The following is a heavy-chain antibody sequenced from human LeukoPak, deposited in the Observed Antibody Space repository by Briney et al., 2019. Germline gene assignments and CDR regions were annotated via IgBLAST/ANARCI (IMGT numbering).Heavy chain of an antibody. Sequence: GGSLRLSCAAFGFTFSNYEVNWVRQAPGKGLEWVSYISSSGSTIYYADSVKGRFTISRDNAKNSLYLQMNSLRAEDTAVYYCARGSLYVDIVATITCWGQGTLVTVSS. CDR1: GFTFSNYE. CDR2: ISSSGSTI. CDR3: ARGSLYVDIVATITC. J-gene: IGHJ4*02. V-gene: IGHV3-48*03. D-gene: IGHD5-12*01.